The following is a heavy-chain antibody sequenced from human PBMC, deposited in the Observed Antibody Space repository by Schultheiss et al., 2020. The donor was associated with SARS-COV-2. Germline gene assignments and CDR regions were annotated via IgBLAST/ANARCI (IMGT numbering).Heavy chain of an antibody. CDR2: IYYSGST. Sequence: SETLSLTCAVYGGSFSGYYWSWIRQHPGKGLEWIGYIYYSGSTYYNPSLKSRVTISVDTSKNQFSLKLSSVTAADTAVYYCARYSSSFGAFDIWGQGTMVTVSS. D-gene: IGHD6-13*01. CDR1: GGSFSGYY. CDR3: ARYSSSFGAFDI. V-gene: IGHV4-34*01. J-gene: IGHJ3*02.